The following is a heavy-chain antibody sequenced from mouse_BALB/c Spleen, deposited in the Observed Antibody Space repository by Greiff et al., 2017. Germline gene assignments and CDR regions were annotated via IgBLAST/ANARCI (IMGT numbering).Heavy chain of an antibody. CDR2: ISSGGSYT. CDR3: ARDGSAGYDAMDY. V-gene: IGHV5-9-4*01. CDR1: GFTFSSYA. J-gene: IGHJ4*01. Sequence: EVQGVESGGGLVKPGGSLKLSCAASGFTFSSYAMSWVRQSPEKRLEWVADISSGGSYTYYPDTVTGRFTISRDNAKNTLYLEMSSLRSEDTAMYYCARDGSAGYDAMDYWGQGTSVTVSA. D-gene: IGHD3-1*01.